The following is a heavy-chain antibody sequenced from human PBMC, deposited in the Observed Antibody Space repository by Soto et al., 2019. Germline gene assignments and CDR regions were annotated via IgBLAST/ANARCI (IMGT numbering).Heavy chain of an antibody. CDR3: ARDSSGYFIDY. V-gene: IGHV3-33*01. CDR2: IWYDGSNK. CDR1: GFTFSSYG. D-gene: IGHD3-22*01. Sequence: LRLSCAASGFTFSSYGMHWVRQAPGKGLEWVAVIWYDGSNKYYADSVKGRFTISRDNSKNTLYLQMNSLRAEDTAVYYCARDSSGYFIDYWGQGTLVTVSS. J-gene: IGHJ4*02.